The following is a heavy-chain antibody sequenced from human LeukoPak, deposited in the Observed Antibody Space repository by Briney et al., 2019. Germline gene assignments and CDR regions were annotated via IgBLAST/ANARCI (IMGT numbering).Heavy chain of an antibody. CDR2: ISSGSTTI. CDR3: ARARDFRADY. J-gene: IGHJ4*02. V-gene: IGHV3-48*02. Sequence: GGSLRLSCEASGFTFSTYSMNWVRQAPGKGLEWVSFISSGSTTIYYADSVKGRFTISRDNAKNSLYLRMNSLRDEDTAVYYCARARDFRADYWGQGTLVTVSS. CDR1: GFTFSTYS. D-gene: IGHD4-11*01.